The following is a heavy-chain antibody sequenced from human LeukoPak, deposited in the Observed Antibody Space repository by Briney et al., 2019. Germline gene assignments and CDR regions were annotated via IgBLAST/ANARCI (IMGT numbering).Heavy chain of an antibody. D-gene: IGHD4-17*01. Sequence: GGSLRLSCAASGLTFSTYGMHWVRQAPDKGLEWVAFIRYDGGNKYYADSVKGRFIISRDNSKNTLYLQMNSLRAEDTAVYYCAKDYGDCRLRHYSYYMDVWGKGTTVTISS. CDR3: AKDYGDCRLRHYSYYMDV. CDR1: GLTFSTYG. CDR2: IRYDGGNK. J-gene: IGHJ6*03. V-gene: IGHV3-30*02.